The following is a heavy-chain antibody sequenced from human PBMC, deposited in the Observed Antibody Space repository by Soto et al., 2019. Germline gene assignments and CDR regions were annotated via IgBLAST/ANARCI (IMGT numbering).Heavy chain of an antibody. D-gene: IGHD2-2*02. CDR2: ISGSGGST. CDR1: GFTFSSYA. J-gene: IGHJ6*02. V-gene: IGHV3-23*01. Sequence: GGSLRLSCAASGFTFSSYAMSWVRQAPGKGLEWVSAISGSGGSTYYADSVKGRFTISRDNSKNTLYLQMNSLRAEDTAVYYCAKDEKCSSTSCYTGRGLYYYYGMDVWGQGTTVTVSS. CDR3: AKDEKCSSTSCYTGRGLYYYYGMDV.